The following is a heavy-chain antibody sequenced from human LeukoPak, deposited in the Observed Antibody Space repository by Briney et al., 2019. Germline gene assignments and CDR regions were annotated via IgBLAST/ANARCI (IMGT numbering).Heavy chain of an antibody. CDR2: IIPIFGTA. CDR1: GGTFSSYA. J-gene: IGHJ6*03. CDR3: ARGKHIAARRGYYYYYMDV. Sequence: GASVKVSCKASGGTFSSYAISWVRQAPGQGLEWMGGIIPIFGTANYAQKFQGRVTITADESTSTAYMELSSLRSEDTAVYYCARGKHIAARRGYYYYYMDVWGKGTTVTVSS. D-gene: IGHD6-6*01. V-gene: IGHV1-69*13.